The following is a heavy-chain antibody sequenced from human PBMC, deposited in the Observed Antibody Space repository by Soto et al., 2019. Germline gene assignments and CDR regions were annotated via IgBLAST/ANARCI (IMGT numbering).Heavy chain of an antibody. Sequence: EVQLVESGGGLVQPGGSLRLSCAASGFTFSSYEMNWVRQAPGKGLEWVSYISSSGSTIYYADSVKGRFTISRDNAKNSLYLQMNSLRAEDTAVYYCARDDYGDSYYYYYGMDVWGQGNTVTVSS. V-gene: IGHV3-48*03. J-gene: IGHJ6*02. CDR2: ISSSGSTI. CDR3: ARDDYGDSYYYYYGMDV. CDR1: GFTFSSYE. D-gene: IGHD4-17*01.